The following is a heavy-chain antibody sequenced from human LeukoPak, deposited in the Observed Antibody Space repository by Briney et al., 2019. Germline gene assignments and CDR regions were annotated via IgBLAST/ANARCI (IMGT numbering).Heavy chain of an antibody. J-gene: IGHJ4*02. D-gene: IGHD5-24*01. CDR2: ISSDGSRV. CDR1: GFTFSDYW. V-gene: IGHV3-74*01. Sequence: PGGSLRLSCAASGFTFSDYWMHWVRQAPGKGLVWVSRISSDGSRVTYADSVKGRFTISRDSAKNTLYLQMNSLRAEDTAVYYCAREMGTIDDYWGQGTLVTVSS. CDR3: AREMGTIDDY.